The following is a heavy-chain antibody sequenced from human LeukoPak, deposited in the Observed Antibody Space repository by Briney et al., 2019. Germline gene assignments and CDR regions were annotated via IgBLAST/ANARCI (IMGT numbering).Heavy chain of an antibody. J-gene: IGHJ4*02. CDR3: AKTLGSGAILPYS. Sequence: PGGSLRLSCAGSGFIFSDYGMSWARQAPGKGVEWVSSISGSGSRTYYADSVRGRFTISRDSSKNKVYLQMNSLRAEDTAEYFCAKTLGSGAILPYSWGQGTLVTVSS. CDR1: GFIFSDYG. V-gene: IGHV3-23*01. D-gene: IGHD2-2*01. CDR2: ISGSGSRT.